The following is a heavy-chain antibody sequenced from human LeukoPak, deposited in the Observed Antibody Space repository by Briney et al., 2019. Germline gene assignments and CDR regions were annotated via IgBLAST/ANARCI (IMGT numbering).Heavy chain of an antibody. V-gene: IGHV3-30*18. CDR2: ISYDGSNK. Sequence: HPGGSLRLSCAASGSTFSSYGMHWVRQAPGKGLEWVAVISYDGSNKYYADSVKGRFTISRDNSKNTLYLQMNSLRAEDTAVYYCAKDTLGMVVRGVHYFDYWGQGTLVTVSS. D-gene: IGHD3-10*01. CDR1: GSTFSSYG. CDR3: AKDTLGMVVRGVHYFDY. J-gene: IGHJ4*02.